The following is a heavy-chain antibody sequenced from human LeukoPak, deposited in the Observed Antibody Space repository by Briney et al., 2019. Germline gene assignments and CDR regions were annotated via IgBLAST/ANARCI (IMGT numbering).Heavy chain of an antibody. J-gene: IGHJ4*02. CDR2: ISGSGGST. CDR3: AKDPYYDFWSGYYSGPSFDY. CDR1: GFTFNSYA. V-gene: IGHV3-23*01. Sequence: PGGSLRLSCAASGFTFNSYAMSWVRQAPGKGLEGVSAISGSGGSTFYADSVKGRFTISRDNSKNTLYLQMNSLRAEDTAVYYCAKDPYYDFWSGYYSGPSFDYWGQGTLATVSS. D-gene: IGHD3-3*01.